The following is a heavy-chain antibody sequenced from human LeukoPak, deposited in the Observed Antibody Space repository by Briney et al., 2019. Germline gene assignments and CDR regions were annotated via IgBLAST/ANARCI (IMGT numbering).Heavy chain of an antibody. J-gene: IGHJ6*03. V-gene: IGHV4-34*01. CDR2: IHHSGTT. CDR3: ARWGVVIQRGVHYHYSMDV. Sequence: SETLSLTCAIYDGPFSDHSWNWIRQPPGKGLEWIGEIHHSGTTEYNPSLKSRVTISADRSKNQFSLNLTSVTAADTAVYYCARWGVVIQRGVHYHYSMDVWDNGTSVTVSS. D-gene: IGHD4-23*01. CDR1: DGPFSDHS.